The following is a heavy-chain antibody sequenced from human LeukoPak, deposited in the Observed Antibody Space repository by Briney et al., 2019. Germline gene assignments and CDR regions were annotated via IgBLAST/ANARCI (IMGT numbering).Heavy chain of an antibody. CDR1: GGSISSSSYY. CDR2: IYYSGST. CDR3: ARFIIATAGMIDY. Sequence: SETLSLTCTVSGGSISSSSYYWGWIRQPPGKGLEWIGSIYYSGSTYYNPSLKSRVTISADTSKNRFSLKLSSVTAADTAVFYCARFIIATAGMIDYWGQGALVTVSS. D-gene: IGHD6-13*01. J-gene: IGHJ4*02. V-gene: IGHV4-39*01.